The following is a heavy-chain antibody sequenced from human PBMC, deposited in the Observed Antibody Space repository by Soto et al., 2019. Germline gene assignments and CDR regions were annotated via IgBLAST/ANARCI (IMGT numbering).Heavy chain of an antibody. J-gene: IGHJ6*02. D-gene: IGHD6-25*01. CDR2: IWYDGSNK. CDR3: ARDSLAARAYGMDV. Sequence: QVQLVESGGGVVQPGRSLRLSCAASGFTFSSYGMHWVRQAPGKGLEWVAVIWYDGSNKYYADSVKGRFTISRDNSKNTLYLQMNSLRAEDTAVYYCARDSLAARAYGMDVWGQGTTVTVSS. V-gene: IGHV3-33*01. CDR1: GFTFSSYG.